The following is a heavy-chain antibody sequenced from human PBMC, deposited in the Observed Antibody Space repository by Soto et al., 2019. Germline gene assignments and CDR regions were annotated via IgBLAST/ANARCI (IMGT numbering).Heavy chain of an antibody. Sequence: SETLSLTCAVSGASIRSYHWSWIRQPAGKGLEWIGRMQHTGNTNYNPSLKSRVTMSVDTSKNQISLKMTSVTAADTAVYFWAKDVSSRRWFDPWGQGILVTVS. J-gene: IGHJ5*02. V-gene: IGHV4-4*07. CDR2: MQHTGNT. CDR1: GASIRSYH. D-gene: IGHD3-16*01. CDR3: AKDVSSRRWFDP.